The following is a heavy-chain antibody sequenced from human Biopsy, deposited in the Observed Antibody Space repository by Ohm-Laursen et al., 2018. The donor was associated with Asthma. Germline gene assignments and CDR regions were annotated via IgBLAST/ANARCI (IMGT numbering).Heavy chain of an antibody. J-gene: IGHJ4*02. CDR2: IYYSGRT. D-gene: IGHD7-27*01. Sequence: SDTLSLTCIVSGDAMSTSGSYWGWIRQSPGKGLEWIGSIYYSGRTYYNPSLESRVTISVDTSKNHFSLKLSSVTAADTAVYYCARHWDWGSFFDYWGQGTPVTVSS. CDR1: GDAMSTSGSY. CDR3: ARHWDWGSFFDY. V-gene: IGHV4-39*01.